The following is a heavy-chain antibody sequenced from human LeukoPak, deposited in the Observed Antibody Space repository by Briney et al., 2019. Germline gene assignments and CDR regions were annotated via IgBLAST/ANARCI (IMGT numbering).Heavy chain of an antibody. CDR3: AKQGLDSSGWYDWFDP. V-gene: IGHV3-23*01. D-gene: IGHD6-19*01. CDR1: GFTFSSYA. CDR2: ISGSGGST. Sequence: GGSLRLSCAASGFTFSSYAMSWVRQAPGKGLEWVSAISGSGGSTYYADSVKGRFTISRDNSKNTLYLQMSSLRAEDTAVYYCAKQGLDSSGWYDWFDPWGQGTLVTVSS. J-gene: IGHJ5*02.